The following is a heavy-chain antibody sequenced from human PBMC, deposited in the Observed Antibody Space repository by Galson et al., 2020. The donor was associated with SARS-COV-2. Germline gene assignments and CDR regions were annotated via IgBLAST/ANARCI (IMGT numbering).Heavy chain of an antibody. CDR2: IRYDGSTE. D-gene: IGHD2-2*02. V-gene: IGHV3-30*02. CDR3: VKDGRGCTSSRCYTGGYYFDL. J-gene: IGHJ4*02. CDR1: GFTFNLYA. Sequence: WGSLRLSCAASGFTFNLYAMHWVRQAPGKGLEWVAFIRYDGSTEKYADSVEGRFTISRDNSRSTLFLQMNSLRAEDTAVYHCVKDGRGCTSSRCYTGGYYFDLWGQGTQVTVSS.